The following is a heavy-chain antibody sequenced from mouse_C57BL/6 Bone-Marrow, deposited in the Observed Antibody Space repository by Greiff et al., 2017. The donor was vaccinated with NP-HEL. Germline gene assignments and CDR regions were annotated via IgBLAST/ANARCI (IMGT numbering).Heavy chain of an antibody. J-gene: IGHJ1*03. CDR2: ISSGGSYT. D-gene: IGHD1-1*01. CDR1: GFTFSSYG. V-gene: IGHV5-6*01. CDR3: ARQSFITTGYFDV. Sequence: EVQGVESGGDLVKPGGSLKLSCAASGFTFSSYGMSWVRQTPDKRLEWVATISSGGSYTYYPDSVKGRFTISRDNAKNTLYLQMSSLKSEDTAMYYCARQSFITTGYFDVWGTGTTVTVSS.